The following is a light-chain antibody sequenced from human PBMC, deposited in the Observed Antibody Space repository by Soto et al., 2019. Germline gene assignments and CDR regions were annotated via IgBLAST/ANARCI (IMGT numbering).Light chain of an antibody. Sequence: TQSPSTLCSSPGERATLSCRASQSVSTNNLAWYQQRPGQAPRLLIYGASRRATGIPDRFSGSGSGTDFTLTISSLQPEDFATYYCLQHNTYPRTFGQGTKVDIK. CDR2: GAS. J-gene: IGKJ1*01. V-gene: IGKV3D-7*01. CDR3: LQHNTYPRT. CDR1: QSVSTNN.